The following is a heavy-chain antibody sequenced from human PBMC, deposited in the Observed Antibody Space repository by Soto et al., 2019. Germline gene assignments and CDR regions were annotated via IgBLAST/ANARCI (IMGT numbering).Heavy chain of an antibody. CDR2: ISAYNGNT. CDR3: AREGPAPYYYYGMDV. CDR1: GYSFTTYG. J-gene: IGHJ6*02. V-gene: IGHV1-18*01. Sequence: QVQLVQSGGEVKKPGASVKVSCKTSGYSFTTYGISWVRQAPGQGLEWMGWISAYNGNTNYAQKLQGRVTMTTDTSTSTADMELRSLRSDDTAVYYCAREGPAPYYYYGMDVWGQGSTVTVSS.